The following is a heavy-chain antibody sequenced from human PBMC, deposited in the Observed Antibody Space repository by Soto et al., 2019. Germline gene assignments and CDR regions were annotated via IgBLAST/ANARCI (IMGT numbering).Heavy chain of an antibody. CDR1: GYTLTELS. V-gene: IGHV1-24*01. Sequence: QVQLVQSGAEVKKPGASVKVSCKVSGYTLTELSMHWVRQAPGKGLEWMGGFDPEDGETIYAQKFQGRVTMNEDTSTDTAYMELSSLRSEDTAVYYCATGGEQQLDYYFDYWGQGTLVTVSS. CDR3: ATGGEQQLDYYFDY. D-gene: IGHD6-13*01. J-gene: IGHJ4*02. CDR2: FDPEDGET.